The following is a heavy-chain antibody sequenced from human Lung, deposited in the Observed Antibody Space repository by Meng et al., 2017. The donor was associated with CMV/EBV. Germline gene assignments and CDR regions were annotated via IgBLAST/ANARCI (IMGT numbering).Heavy chain of an antibody. V-gene: IGHV3-23*01. CDR2: VSGSGDNR. CDR1: GFTFSAIA. J-gene: IGHJ4*02. Sequence: SCAASGFTFSAIAMSWVRQGPGKGLEWVLSVSGSGDNRYYADSVKGRFTMSRDNSKKTLYLEMNSLRAEDTALYYCAKDRDIVTTCFDSWGQGTXITGSS. D-gene: IGHD5-12*01. CDR3: AKDRDIVTTCFDS.